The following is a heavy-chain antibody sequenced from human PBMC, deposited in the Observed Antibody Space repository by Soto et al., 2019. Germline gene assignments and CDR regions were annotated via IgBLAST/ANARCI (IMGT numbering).Heavy chain of an antibody. D-gene: IGHD3-16*01. CDR3: ARPFRADAYPGLFDS. CDR1: GGSISSSSDY. Sequence: SETLSLTCTVSGGSISSSSDYWGWIRQPPAKGLEWIGSVYYSGSTYYNPSLKSRVTISVDTSKNHFSLKLNSVTAADTAVFYCARPFRADAYPGLFDSWGHGTLVTVSS. V-gene: IGHV4-39*02. CDR2: VYYSGST. J-gene: IGHJ4*01.